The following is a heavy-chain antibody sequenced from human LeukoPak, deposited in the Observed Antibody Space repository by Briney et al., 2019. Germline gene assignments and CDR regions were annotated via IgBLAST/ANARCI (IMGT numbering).Heavy chain of an antibody. CDR1: GGSISSYY. CDR2: IYYSGST. J-gene: IGHJ3*02. D-gene: IGHD3-10*01. V-gene: IGHV4-59*08. CDR3: ARHVLWFGELMYAFDI. Sequence: SETLSLTCTVSGGSISSYYWGWIRQPPGKGLEWIGYIYYSGSTNYNPSLKSRVTISVDTSKNQFSLKLSSVTAADTAVYYCARHVLWFGELMYAFDIWGQGTMVTVSS.